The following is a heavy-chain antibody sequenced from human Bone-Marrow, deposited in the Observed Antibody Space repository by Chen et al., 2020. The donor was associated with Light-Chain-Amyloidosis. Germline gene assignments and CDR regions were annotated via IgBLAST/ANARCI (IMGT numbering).Heavy chain of an antibody. CDR3: ARRRDGYNVDY. CDR1: GYTFPNYW. CDR2: IYPDDSDA. J-gene: IGHJ4*02. D-gene: IGHD5-12*01. Sequence: EVQLEQSGPEVKKPGESLKISCKGSGYTFPNYWIGWVRQMPGKGLEWMGVIYPDDSDAIYSPSFEGQVTISADKSITTAYLQGRSLKASDTAMYYCARRRDGYNVDYWGQGTLVTVSS. V-gene: IGHV5-51*01.